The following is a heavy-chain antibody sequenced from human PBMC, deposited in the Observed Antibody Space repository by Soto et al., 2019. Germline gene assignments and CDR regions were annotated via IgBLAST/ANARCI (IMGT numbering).Heavy chain of an antibody. J-gene: IGHJ4*02. D-gene: IGHD6-6*01. CDR1: GFAFSNYA. CDR3: AKDRTVAARNFDY. CDR2: ISTSIDAT. V-gene: IGHV3-23*01. Sequence: QTGGSLRLSCAASGFAFSNYAMHWVRQAPGKGLEWVSSISTSIDATYYADSVKGRFTISRDDSKNTLYLQMNSLRAEDSAVYYCAKDRTVAARNFDYWGQGTQVTAPQ.